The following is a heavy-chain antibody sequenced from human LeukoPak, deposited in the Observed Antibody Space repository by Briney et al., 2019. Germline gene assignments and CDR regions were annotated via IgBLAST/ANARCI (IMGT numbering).Heavy chain of an antibody. CDR1: GFTFDNYA. CDR2: IGGNGGTT. V-gene: IGHV3-23*01. D-gene: IGHD2-21*01. Sequence: GGSLRLSCVASGFTFDNYAMSWVRQAPGKGLEWGKGLEWVSGIGGNGGTTAYADSVKGRFSISRDNSNKTLYLQLNKLRAEDTALYYCAKAGPFYSIGVWGQGTTVTVSS. J-gene: IGHJ6*02. CDR3: AKAGPFYSIGV.